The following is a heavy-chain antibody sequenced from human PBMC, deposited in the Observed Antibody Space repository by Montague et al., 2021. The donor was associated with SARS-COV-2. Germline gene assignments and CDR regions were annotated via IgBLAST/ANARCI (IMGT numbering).Heavy chain of an antibody. CDR1: GGSIRSSSHF. D-gene: IGHD3-10*01. Sequence: SETLSLTCTVSGGSIRSSSHFWGWFRQPPGQRLEWIGTISYSGSTYYSPSLKSRVIISADTSKYQFSLNLRSVTAADTAVYFCGLGRGFAVGNHYYYSYGSDVWGQGATVTVSS. V-gene: IGHV4-39*07. CDR3: GLGRGFAVGNHYYYSYGSDV. CDR2: ISYSGST. J-gene: IGHJ6*02.